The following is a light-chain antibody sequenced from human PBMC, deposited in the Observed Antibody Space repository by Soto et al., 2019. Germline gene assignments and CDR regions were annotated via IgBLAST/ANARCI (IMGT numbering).Light chain of an antibody. CDR3: AAWDDSLVV. Sequence: SVLTQPPSASGTPGQRVTISCSGSSSNIGSNYVYWYQQLPGTAPKLLIYRNNQRPSGVPDRFSGSKSGTSASLAISGLRSEDEADYYCAAWDDSLVVFGGGTQLTVL. CDR2: RNN. J-gene: IGLJ7*01. V-gene: IGLV1-47*01. CDR1: SSNIGSNY.